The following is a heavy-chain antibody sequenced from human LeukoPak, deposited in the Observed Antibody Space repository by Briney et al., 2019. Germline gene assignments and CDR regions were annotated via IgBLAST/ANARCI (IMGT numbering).Heavy chain of an antibody. D-gene: IGHD2-15*01. CDR1: GYSYTSYW. CDR2: IDPSDSYT. Sequence: GESLKISCKGSGYSYTSYWISWVRQMPGKGLEWMGRIDPSDSYTNYSPSFQGHVTISVDKSISTAYLQWSSLKASDTAMYYCARRLQRHFDYWGQGTLVTVSS. V-gene: IGHV5-10-1*01. J-gene: IGHJ4*02. CDR3: ARRLQRHFDY.